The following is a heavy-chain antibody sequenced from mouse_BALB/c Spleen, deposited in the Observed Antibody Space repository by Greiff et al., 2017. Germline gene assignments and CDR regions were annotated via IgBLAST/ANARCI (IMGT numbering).Heavy chain of an antibody. D-gene: IGHD2-3*01. CDR1: GYSITSDYA. CDR2: ISYSGST. V-gene: IGHV3-2*02. Sequence: VQLQQSGPGLVKPSQSLSLTCTVTGYSITSDYAWNWIRQFPGNKLEWMGYISYSGSTSYNPSLKSRISITRDTSKNQFFLQLNSVTTEDTATYYCARGGLYDGYYLFAYWGQGTLVTVSA. CDR3: ARGGLYDGYYLFAY. J-gene: IGHJ3*01.